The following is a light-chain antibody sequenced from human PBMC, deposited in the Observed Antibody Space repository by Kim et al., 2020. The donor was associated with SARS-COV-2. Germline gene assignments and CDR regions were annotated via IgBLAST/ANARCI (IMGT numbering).Light chain of an antibody. CDR3: SSFINSNTVI. Sequence: QSVSSSCTGSISDVVGYNRVSWFQQPPGTAPRVIIYEVYKRPSGVPDRFSGAKSGNTASLTISGLQADDEADYYCSSFINSNTVIFGGETKVTVL. CDR2: EVY. J-gene: IGLJ2*01. V-gene: IGLV2-18*02. CDR1: ISDVVGYNR.